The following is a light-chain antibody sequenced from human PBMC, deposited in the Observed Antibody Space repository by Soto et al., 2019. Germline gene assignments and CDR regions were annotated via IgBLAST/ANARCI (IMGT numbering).Light chain of an antibody. CDR3: KQVLQTPLT. CDR2: LGS. V-gene: IGKV2-28*01. J-gene: IGKJ5*01. Sequence: DIVMTQSPLSLPVTPGEPASISCRSSQSLLHSNGYNYLDWYLQKPGQSPQLLIYLGSNRASGVPDRFGGSGSGTDFTLKISRVEAEDVGVYYCKQVLQTPLTFGQGTRLEIK. CDR1: QSLLHSNGYNY.